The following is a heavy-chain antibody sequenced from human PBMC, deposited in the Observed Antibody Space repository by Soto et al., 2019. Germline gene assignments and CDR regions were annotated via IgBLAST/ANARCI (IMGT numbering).Heavy chain of an antibody. J-gene: IGHJ6*02. CDR2: MDPNSGST. V-gene: IGHV1-8*01. D-gene: IGHD3-3*01. CDR3: ARERKFDFCRKGLAV. Sequence: SVKVSCKASGYTFTSYDINRVRQAPGQGLEWLGWMDPNSGSTGYAQNFQGRVTMTRNISINTAHMELSSLRSEDTAVYYCARERKFDFCRKGLAVSGQRTTVIVSS. CDR1: GYTFTSYD.